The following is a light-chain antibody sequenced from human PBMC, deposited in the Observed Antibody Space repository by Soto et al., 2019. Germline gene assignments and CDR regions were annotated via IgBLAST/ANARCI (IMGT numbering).Light chain of an antibody. CDR2: GAS. CDR3: QQSYSTPLT. V-gene: IGKV1-39*01. Sequence: DIQMTQSPSSLSASVGDRVAITCRATQSISDYLNWYQQKPGRALKLLIYGASNLQSGVPSRFSGSGSGTDFTLTISGVQPEDFATYYCQQSYSTPLTFGGGTKVDI. CDR1: QSISDY. J-gene: IGKJ4*01.